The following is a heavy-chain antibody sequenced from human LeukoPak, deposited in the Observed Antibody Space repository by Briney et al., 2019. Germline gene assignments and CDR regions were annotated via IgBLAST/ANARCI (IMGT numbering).Heavy chain of an antibody. D-gene: IGHD3-10*01. CDR1: GYTFTSYY. Sequence: GASVKVSCKASGYTFTSYYMHWVRQAPGQGLEWMGIINPSGGSTSYAQKLQGRVTMTTDTSTGTAYMELRSLRSDDTAVYYCARDLAWGSGSFIAGSDWFDPWGQGTLVTVSS. V-gene: IGHV1-46*04. CDR3: ARDLAWGSGSFIAGSDWFDP. J-gene: IGHJ5*02. CDR2: INPSGGST.